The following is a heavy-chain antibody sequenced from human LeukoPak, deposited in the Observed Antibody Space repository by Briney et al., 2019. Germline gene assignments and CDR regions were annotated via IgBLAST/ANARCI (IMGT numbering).Heavy chain of an antibody. J-gene: IGHJ4*02. CDR1: GGSISSSSYY. Sequence: SETLSLTCTVSGGSISSSSYYWGWIRQPPGKGLEWIGYIFYTGSTHYNPSLKSRVTISVDTSVNHFSLKLSSLTAADTAVYYCVRERGSSWSGFYFDYWGQGTLVTVSS. D-gene: IGHD6-13*01. V-gene: IGHV4-30-4*08. CDR3: VRERGSSWSGFYFDY. CDR2: IFYTGST.